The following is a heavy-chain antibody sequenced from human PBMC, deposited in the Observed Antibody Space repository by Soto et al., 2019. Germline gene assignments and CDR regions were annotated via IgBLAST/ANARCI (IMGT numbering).Heavy chain of an antibody. V-gene: IGHV4-39*07. CDR2: IYYSGST. J-gene: IGHJ4*02. D-gene: IGHD3-9*01. CDR3: ARVFDWLLYYFDY. Sequence: SETLSLTCTVSGGSISSSSYYWGWIRQPPGKELEWIGSIYYSGSTYYNPSLKSRVTISVDTSKNQFSLKLSSVTAADTAVYYCARVFDWLLYYFDYWGQGTLVTVSS. CDR1: GGSISSSSYY.